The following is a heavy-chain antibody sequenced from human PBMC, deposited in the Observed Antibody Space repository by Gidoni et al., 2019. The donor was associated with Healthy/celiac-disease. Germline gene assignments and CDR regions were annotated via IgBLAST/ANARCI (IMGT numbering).Heavy chain of an antibody. CDR3: ARDWAGTTRYFQH. J-gene: IGHJ1*01. CDR2: TIPIFGTA. V-gene: IGHV1-69*06. CDR1: GGTFSSYA. Sequence: QVQLVQSGAEVQKPGSSVQVSCKASGGTFSSYAISWVRQAPGQGLEWMGGTIPIFGTANYAQKFQGRVTITADKSTSTAYMELSSLRSEDTAVYYCARDWAGTTRYFQHWGQGTLVTVSS. D-gene: IGHD1-1*01.